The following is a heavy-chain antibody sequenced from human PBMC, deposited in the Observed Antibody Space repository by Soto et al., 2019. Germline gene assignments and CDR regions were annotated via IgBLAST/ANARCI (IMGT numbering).Heavy chain of an antibody. V-gene: IGHV4-31*03. Sequence: QVQLQESGPGLVKPAQTLSLTCTVSGGSISSGGYYWSWIRQHPGKGLEWIGYIYYSGSTYYNPALKSRVTISVDTSKNQCSLKLSSVTAAETAVYYCARADIPDYYDSSGYYYPSFDYWGQGTMGTVAS. CDR1: GGSISSGGYY. CDR2: IYYSGST. D-gene: IGHD3-22*01. CDR3: ARADIPDYYDSSGYYYPSFDY. J-gene: IGHJ4*02.